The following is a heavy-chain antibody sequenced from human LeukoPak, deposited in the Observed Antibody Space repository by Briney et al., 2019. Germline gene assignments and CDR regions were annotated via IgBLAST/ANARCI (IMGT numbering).Heavy chain of an antibody. CDR1: GDSISSVGYY. V-gene: IGHV4-31*11. CDR2: IHYSGNT. J-gene: IGHJ4*02. D-gene: IGHD3-22*01. Sequence: SQTLSLTCAVSGDSISSVGYYWTWIRQYPGKGLEWIGYIHYSGNTYYNPSLKSRVTISVDTSKYQFSLKLSSVTAADTAVYYCASGNGYYYRYFDYWGQGTLVTVSS. CDR3: ASGNGYYYRYFDY.